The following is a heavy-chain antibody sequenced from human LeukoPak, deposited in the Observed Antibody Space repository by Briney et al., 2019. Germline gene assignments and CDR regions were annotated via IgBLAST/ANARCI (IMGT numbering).Heavy chain of an antibody. Sequence: PSETLSLACTVSGGSISSITYYWGWIRQPPGKGLEWIGTIYYSGSTYYNPSLTSRVSMSVDTSKSQFSLRLSSVTAADTAMYYCARVSYTSSWYDIDYWGQGALVTVSS. CDR1: GGSISSITYY. CDR2: IYYSGST. V-gene: IGHV4-39*07. D-gene: IGHD6-13*01. J-gene: IGHJ4*02. CDR3: ARVSYTSSWYDIDY.